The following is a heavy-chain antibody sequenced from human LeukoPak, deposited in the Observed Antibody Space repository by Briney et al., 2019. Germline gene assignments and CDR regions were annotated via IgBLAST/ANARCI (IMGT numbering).Heavy chain of an antibody. V-gene: IGHV3-53*05. D-gene: IGHD2-8*02. CDR2: IYSGGST. J-gene: IGHJ6*04. CDR3: AKAGFLPPPEISWSMAA. CDR1: GFTVSSNY. Sequence: GGSLRLSCAASGFTVSSNYMSWVRQAPGKGLEWVSVIYSGGSTYYADSVKGRFTISRDNSKNTLYLEMNSLRAEDTAFFYCAKAGFLPPPEISWSMAAWGRGTPVPASP.